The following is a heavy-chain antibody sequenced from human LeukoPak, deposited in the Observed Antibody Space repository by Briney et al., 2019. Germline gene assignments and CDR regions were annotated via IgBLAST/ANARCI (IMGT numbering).Heavy chain of an antibody. J-gene: IGHJ4*02. CDR1: GGTFSSYA. Sequence: SVKVSCKASGGTFSSYAISWVRQAPGQGLEWMGRIIPILGIANYAQKFQGRVTITADKSTSTAYMELSSLRSEDTAVYYCARGWGSSSLDYFDYWGQGTLVTVSS. CDR3: ARGWGSSSLDYFDY. V-gene: IGHV1-69*04. CDR2: IIPILGIA. D-gene: IGHD6-6*01.